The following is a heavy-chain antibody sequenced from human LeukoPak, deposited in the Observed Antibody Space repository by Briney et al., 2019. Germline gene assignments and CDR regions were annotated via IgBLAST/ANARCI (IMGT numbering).Heavy chain of an antibody. CDR3: ARARPPYGSGRIWFDP. CDR1: GGSISSSSYY. V-gene: IGHV4-39*01. J-gene: IGHJ5*02. Sequence: SETLSLTCTVSGGSISSSSYYWGWIRQPPGKGLEWIGSIYYSGSTYYNPSLKSRVTISVDTSKNQFSLKLSSVTAADTAVYYCARARPPYGSGRIWFDPWGQGTLVTVSS. D-gene: IGHD3-10*01. CDR2: IYYSGST.